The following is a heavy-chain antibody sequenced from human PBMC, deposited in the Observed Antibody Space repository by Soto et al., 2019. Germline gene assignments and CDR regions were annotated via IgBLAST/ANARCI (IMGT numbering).Heavy chain of an antibody. J-gene: IGHJ4*02. CDR3: AAGGGLPRYY. CDR1: GGSISSGGYS. CDR2: IYRSGSN. Sequence: QLQLQESGSGLVKPSQTLSLTCAVSGGSISSGGYSWSWIRPRPGKGLEWIGYIYRSGSNYYNPSRRSRVTISVDRSKNQFSLKLRSATAEDTAVYYCAAGGGLPRYYWGQGTLVTVSS. D-gene: IGHD5-12*01. V-gene: IGHV4-30-2*01.